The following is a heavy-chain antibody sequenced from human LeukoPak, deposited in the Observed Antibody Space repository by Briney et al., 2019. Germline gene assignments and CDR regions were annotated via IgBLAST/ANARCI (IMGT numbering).Heavy chain of an antibody. D-gene: IGHD5-12*01. J-gene: IGHJ4*02. V-gene: IGHV3-11*03. CDR3: ARIVLSGGYELVDY. CDR2: ISGSSSYA. CDR1: GFTFSDYF. Sequence: GGSLRLSCAASGFTFSDYFMSWIRQAPGKGLEWVSYISGSSSYANYGDSVKGRFTISRDNAKNSLYLQMNSLRVEDTALYYCARIVLSGGYELVDYWGQGTLLTVSS.